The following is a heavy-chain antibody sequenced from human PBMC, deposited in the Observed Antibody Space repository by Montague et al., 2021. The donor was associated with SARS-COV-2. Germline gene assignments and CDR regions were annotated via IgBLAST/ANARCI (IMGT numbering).Heavy chain of an antibody. J-gene: IGHJ6*02. Sequence: SLRLSYAASGFTFSSYAMHWVRQAPGKGLEWVAVISYDGSNKYYADSVKGRFTISRDNSKNTLYLQMNSLRAEDTAVYYCARVIVVGYYGMDVWGQGTTVTVS. V-gene: IGHV3-30-3*01. CDR3: ARVIVVGYYGMDV. CDR2: ISYDGSNK. CDR1: GFTFSSYA. D-gene: IGHD3-22*01.